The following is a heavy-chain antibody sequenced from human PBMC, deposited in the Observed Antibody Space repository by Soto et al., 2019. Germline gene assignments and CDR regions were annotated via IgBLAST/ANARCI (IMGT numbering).Heavy chain of an antibody. Sequence: ASVKDSCTLSGYTLTELSLHWVRQATGKGLGWMGGFDPEDGETIYAQKFQGRVTMTEDTSTDTAYMELNSLRAEDTAVYYCARGGIVVVPADEPVDYFDYWGQGTLVTVSS. D-gene: IGHD2-2*01. CDR2: FDPEDGET. CDR1: GYTLTELS. J-gene: IGHJ4*02. CDR3: ARGGIVVVPADEPVDYFDY. V-gene: IGHV1-24*01.